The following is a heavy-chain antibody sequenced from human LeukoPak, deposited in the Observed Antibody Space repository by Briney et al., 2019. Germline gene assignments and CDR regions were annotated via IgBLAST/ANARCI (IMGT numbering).Heavy chain of an antibody. CDR1: GDSISSSSSY. CDR2: IYHSGST. CDR3: ARDGRDGYNLAD. J-gene: IGHJ4*02. D-gene: IGHD5-24*01. V-gene: IGHV4-39*02. Sequence: PSETLSLTCTVSGDSISSSSSYWGWIRQPPGEGLEWIGSIYHSGSTYYNTSLKSRVTISVDTSKNQFSLRLSSVTAADTAVYYCARDGRDGYNLADWGQGTLVTVSS.